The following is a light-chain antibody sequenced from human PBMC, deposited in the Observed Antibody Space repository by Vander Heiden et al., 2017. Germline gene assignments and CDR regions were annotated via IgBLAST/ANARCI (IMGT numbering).Light chain of an antibody. Sequence: QSALTQPASVSGSPGQSINISCTGTSSDGGGYNYVSWYQQHPGKAPKLMIYDVSNRPSGVSNRFSGSKSGNTASLTISGLQAEDEADYYCSSYTSSSTPVVFGGGTKLTVL. CDR2: DVS. J-gene: IGLJ2*01. CDR1: SSDGGGYNY. V-gene: IGLV2-14*01. CDR3: SSYTSSSTPVV.